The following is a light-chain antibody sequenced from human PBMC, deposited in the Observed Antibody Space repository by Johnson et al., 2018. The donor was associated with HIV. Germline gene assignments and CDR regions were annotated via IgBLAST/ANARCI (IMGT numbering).Light chain of an antibody. CDR2: ENN. V-gene: IGLV1-51*02. CDR1: SSNIGNNY. J-gene: IGLJ1*01. CDR3: ETWDSSLSGV. Sequence: HSVLTQPPSVSAAPGQKVTISCSGSSSNIGNNYVSWYQQLPGTAPKLLIYENNKRPSGLPDRFSGSKSGTSATLGIAGLQTGDEADYYCETWDSSLSGVFGTGTTVTVL.